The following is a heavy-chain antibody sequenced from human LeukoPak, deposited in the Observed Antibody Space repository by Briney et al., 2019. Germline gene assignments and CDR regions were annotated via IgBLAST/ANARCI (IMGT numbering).Heavy chain of an antibody. Sequence: PSETLSLTCTVSGYSISSGYYWGWIRQPPGKGLEWIGSIYHSGSTYYNPSLKSRVTISVDTSKNQFSLKLSSVTAADTAVYYCAGESPLLRYFEDWFDPWGQGTLVTVSS. V-gene: IGHV4-38-2*02. CDR2: IYHSGST. CDR3: AGESPLLRYFEDWFDP. D-gene: IGHD3-9*01. J-gene: IGHJ5*02. CDR1: GYSISSGYY.